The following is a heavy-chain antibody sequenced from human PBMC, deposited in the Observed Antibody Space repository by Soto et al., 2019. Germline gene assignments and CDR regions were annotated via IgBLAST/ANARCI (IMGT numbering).Heavy chain of an antibody. V-gene: IGHV4-4*02. D-gene: IGHD6-13*01. Sequence: SETLSLTCAVSGGSTSSSNWWSWVRQPPGKGLEWIGEIYHSGSTNYNPSLKSRVTISVDKSKNQFSLKLSSVTAADTAVYYCARDRIAAAALYYFDYWGQGTLVTVSS. CDR3: ARDRIAAAALYYFDY. CDR1: GGSTSSSNW. J-gene: IGHJ4*02. CDR2: IYHSGST.